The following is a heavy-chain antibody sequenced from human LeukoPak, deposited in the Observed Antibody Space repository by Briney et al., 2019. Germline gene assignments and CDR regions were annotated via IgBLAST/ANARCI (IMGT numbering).Heavy chain of an antibody. CDR1: GFTFSSYG. D-gene: IGHD3-22*01. V-gene: IGHV3-30*02. CDR2: IRYDGSNK. CDR3: ARERHYYDSSGYHGATDY. J-gene: IGHJ4*02. Sequence: GGSLRLSCAASGFTFSSYGMHWVRQAPGKGLEWVAFIRYDGSNKYYADSVKGRFTISRDNSKNTLYLQMNSLRAEDTAVYYCARERHYYDSSGYHGATDYWGQGTLVTVSS.